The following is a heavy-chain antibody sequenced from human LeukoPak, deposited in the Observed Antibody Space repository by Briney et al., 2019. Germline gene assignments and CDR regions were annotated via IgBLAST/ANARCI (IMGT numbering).Heavy chain of an antibody. J-gene: IGHJ4*02. CDR1: GFTFSSYW. CDR3: AKGLSGYYHY. Sequence: GGSLRLSCAASGFTFSSYWMSWVRQAPGKGLEWVAVISYDGSNKYYADSVKGRFTISRDNSKNTLYLQMNSLRAEDTAVYYCAKGLSGYYHYWGQGTLVTVSS. CDR2: ISYDGSNK. D-gene: IGHD3-22*01. V-gene: IGHV3-30*18.